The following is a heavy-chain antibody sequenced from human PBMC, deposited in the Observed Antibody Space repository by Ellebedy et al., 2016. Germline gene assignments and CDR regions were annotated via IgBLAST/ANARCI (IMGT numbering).Heavy chain of an antibody. D-gene: IGHD3-22*01. Sequence: SETLSLTXIVSGGSVVNSGAYWSSFRHPPGGVLEGIGHIYYSGGTKFNPSLKSRVTMSVDTSKKQFSLQLKSVTAADTAVYFCARGLYFDSSGYHYWFDPWGQGTLVTVSA. CDR3: ARGLYFDSSGYHYWFDP. CDR1: GGSVVNSGAY. J-gene: IGHJ5*02. CDR2: IYYSGGT. V-gene: IGHV4-61*08.